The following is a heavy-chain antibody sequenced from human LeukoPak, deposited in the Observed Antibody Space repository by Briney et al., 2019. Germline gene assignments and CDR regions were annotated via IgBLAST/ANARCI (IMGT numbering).Heavy chain of an antibody. Sequence: SETLSLTCTVSGGSISSYNWSWIRQPPGKGLEWIGYIYYSGSTNYNPSLTSRVTISVDTSKNQFPLKLSSVTAADTAIYYCAIQFGVPYCGGDCSLGGFDIWGQGTMVTVSS. CDR1: GGSISSYN. CDR2: IYYSGST. J-gene: IGHJ3*02. V-gene: IGHV4-59*08. D-gene: IGHD2-21*02. CDR3: AIQFGVPYCGGDCSLGGFDI.